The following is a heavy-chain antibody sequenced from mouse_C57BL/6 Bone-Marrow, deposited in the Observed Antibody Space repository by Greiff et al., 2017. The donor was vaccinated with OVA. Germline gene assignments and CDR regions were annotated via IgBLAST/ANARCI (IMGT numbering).Heavy chain of an antibody. CDR2: IDPSDSYT. D-gene: IGHD1-1*02. J-gene: IGHJ2*01. CDR1: GYTFTSYW. Sequence: QVQLKQPGAELVMPGASVKLSCKASGYTFTSYWMHWVKQRPGQGLEWIGEIDPSDSYTNYNQKFKGKSTLTVDKSSSTAYMQLSSLTSEDSAVYYCARCGYYFDYWGQGTTLTVSS. V-gene: IGHV1-69*01. CDR3: ARCGYYFDY.